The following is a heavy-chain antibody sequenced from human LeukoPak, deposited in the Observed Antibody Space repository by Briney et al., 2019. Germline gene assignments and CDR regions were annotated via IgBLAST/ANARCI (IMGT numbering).Heavy chain of an antibody. D-gene: IGHD6-13*01. Sequence: PGGSLRLSCAASGFAVSSNYMSWVRQAPGKGLEWVSVIYSGGSTYYADSVKGRFTISRDNSKNTLYLQMNSLRAEDTAVYYCARVSSSWYVVDYWGQGTLVTVSS. CDR1: GFAVSSNY. V-gene: IGHV3-53*01. CDR3: ARVSSSWYVVDY. CDR2: IYSGGST. J-gene: IGHJ4*02.